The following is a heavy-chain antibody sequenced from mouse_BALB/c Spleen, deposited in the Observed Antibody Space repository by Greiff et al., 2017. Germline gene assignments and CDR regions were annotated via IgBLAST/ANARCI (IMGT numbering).Heavy chain of an antibody. CDR3: ARILREYYFDY. V-gene: IGHV1S81*02. CDR2: INPSNGRT. J-gene: IGHJ2*01. CDR1: GYTFTSYW. D-gene: IGHD1-1*01. Sequence: QVQLQQPGAELVKPGASVKLSCKASGYTFTSYWMHWVKQRPGQGLEWIGEINPSNGRTNYNEKFKSKATLTVDKSSSTAYMQLSSLTSEDSAVYYCARILREYYFDYWGQGTTLTVSS.